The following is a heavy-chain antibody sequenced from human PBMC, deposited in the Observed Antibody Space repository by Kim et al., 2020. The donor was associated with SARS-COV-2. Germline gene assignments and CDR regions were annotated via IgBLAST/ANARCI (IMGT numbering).Heavy chain of an antibody. J-gene: IGHJ4*02. CDR2: ISAYNGNT. V-gene: IGHV1-18*01. CDR3: ARDFPRITGTTTPTLLFDY. CDR1: GYTFTSYG. Sequence: ASVKVSCKASGYTFTSYGISWVRQAPGQGLEWMGWISAYNGNTNYAQKLQGRVTMTTDTSTSTAYMELRSLRSDDTAVYYCARDFPRITGTTTPTLLFDYWGQGTLVTVSS. D-gene: IGHD1-7*01.